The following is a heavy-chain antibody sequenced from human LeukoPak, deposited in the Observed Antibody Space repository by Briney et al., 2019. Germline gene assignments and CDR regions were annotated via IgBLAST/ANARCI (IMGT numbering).Heavy chain of an antibody. D-gene: IGHD1-26*01. CDR2: INPSGGST. CDR3: ARSVGDLPDDY. Sequence: ASVKVSCKASGYTFTSYYMHWVRQAPGQGLEWMGIINPSGGSTSYAQKFQGRVTMTRDMSTSTVYMELSSLRSEDTAVYYCARSVGDLPDDYWGRGTLVTVSS. V-gene: IGHV1-46*01. CDR1: GYTFTSYY. J-gene: IGHJ4*02.